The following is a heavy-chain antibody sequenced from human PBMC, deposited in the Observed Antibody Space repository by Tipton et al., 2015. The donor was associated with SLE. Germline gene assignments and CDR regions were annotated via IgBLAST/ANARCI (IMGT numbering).Heavy chain of an antibody. CDR2: MNPNSGNT. CDR1: GYTFTSYD. CDR3: AREKSKEPRMHYYDSSGGFDY. D-gene: IGHD3-22*01. J-gene: IGHJ4*02. V-gene: IGHV1-8*02. Sequence: QLVQSGPEVKKPGASVKVSCKASGYTFTSYDINWVRQATGQGLEWMGWMNPNSGNTGYAQKFQGRVTMTRNTSISTAYMELSSLRSEDTAVYYCAREKSKEPRMHYYDSSGGFDYWGQGTLVTVSS.